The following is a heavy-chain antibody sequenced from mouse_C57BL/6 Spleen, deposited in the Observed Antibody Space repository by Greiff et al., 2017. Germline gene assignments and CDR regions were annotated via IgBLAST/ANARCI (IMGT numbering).Heavy chain of an antibody. J-gene: IGHJ4*01. V-gene: IGHV1-82*01. Sequence: VQLQQSGPELVKPGASVKISCKASGYAFSSSWMNWVKQRPGKGLEWIGRIYPGDGDTNYNGKFKGKATLTADKSSSTAYMQLSSLTSEDSAVYFCARWGTGPYAMDYWGQGTSVTVSS. D-gene: IGHD4-1*01. CDR2: IYPGDGDT. CDR1: GYAFSSSW. CDR3: ARWGTGPYAMDY.